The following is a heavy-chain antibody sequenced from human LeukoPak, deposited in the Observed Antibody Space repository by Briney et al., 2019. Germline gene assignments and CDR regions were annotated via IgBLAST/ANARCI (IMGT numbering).Heavy chain of an antibody. CDR3: AKSSHPGITFGGVIDPYYFDY. Sequence: QTGGSLRLSCAASGFTFDDYAMHWVRQAPGKGLEWVSGISWNSGSIGYADSVKGRFTISRDNAKNSLYLQMNSLRAEDTALYYCAKSSHPGITFGGVIDPYYFDYWGQGTLVTVSS. CDR1: GFTFDDYA. V-gene: IGHV3-9*01. J-gene: IGHJ4*02. CDR2: ISWNSGSI. D-gene: IGHD3-16*02.